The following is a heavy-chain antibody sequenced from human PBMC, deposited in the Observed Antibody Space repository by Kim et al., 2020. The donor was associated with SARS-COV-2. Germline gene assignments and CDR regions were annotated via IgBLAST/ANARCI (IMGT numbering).Heavy chain of an antibody. CDR3: ARDSGGYPAGGMDV. J-gene: IGHJ6*02. D-gene: IGHD5-18*01. Sequence: GGSLRLSCAASGFTFSSYSMNWVRQAPGKGLEWVSSISSSSSYIYYADSVKGRFTISRDNAKNSLYLQMNSLRAEDTAVYYCARDSGGYPAGGMDVWGQGTTVTVSS. CDR1: GFTFSSYS. V-gene: IGHV3-21*01. CDR2: ISSSSSYI.